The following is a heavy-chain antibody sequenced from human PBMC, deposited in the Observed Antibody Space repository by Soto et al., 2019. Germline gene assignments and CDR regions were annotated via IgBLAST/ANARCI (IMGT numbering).Heavy chain of an antibody. D-gene: IGHD3-22*01. CDR1: GYTFTNYW. CDR2: IYPGDSGT. CDR3: AETPLYYDSGGYYWYFDY. J-gene: IGHJ4*02. V-gene: IGHV5-51*01. Sequence: PGESLKISCKGSGYTFTNYWIGWVRQMPGKGLEWMAIIYPGDSGTRYSPAFQGQVTISADKSISTAYLQWSSLKASDTAMYYCAETPLYYDSGGYYWYFDYWGQGTLVTVSS.